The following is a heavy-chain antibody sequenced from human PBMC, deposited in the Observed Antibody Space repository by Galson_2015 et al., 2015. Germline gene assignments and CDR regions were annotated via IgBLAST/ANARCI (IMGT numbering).Heavy chain of an antibody. CDR3: ATGSTRDY. J-gene: IGHJ4*02. CDR1: GFTFSSYA. Sequence: SLRLSCAASGFTFSSYAMHWVRQAPGKGLEWVAVISYDGSNKYYADSVKGRFTISRDNSKNTLYLQMNSLRAEDTAVYYCATGSTRDYWGQGTLVTVSS. CDR2: ISYDGSNK. V-gene: IGHV3-30-3*01.